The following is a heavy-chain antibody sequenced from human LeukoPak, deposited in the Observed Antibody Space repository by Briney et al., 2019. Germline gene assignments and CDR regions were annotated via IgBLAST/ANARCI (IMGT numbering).Heavy chain of an antibody. D-gene: IGHD3-22*01. CDR3: AKEMSITMIVVVPYFDY. Sequence: GGSLRLSCAASGFTFSSYAMSWFRQAPGKGLEWVSGISGSGIGGRTHYADSVKGRLTISRDNSKNTLYLQMNSLRAEDTAVYYCAKEMSITMIVVVPYFDYWGQGTLVTVSS. J-gene: IGHJ4*02. CDR2: ISGSGIGGRT. V-gene: IGHV3-23*01. CDR1: GFTFSSYA.